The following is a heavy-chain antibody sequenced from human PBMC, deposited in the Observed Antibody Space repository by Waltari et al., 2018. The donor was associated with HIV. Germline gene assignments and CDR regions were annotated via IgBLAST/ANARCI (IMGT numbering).Heavy chain of an antibody. CDR2: IWYEGGNK. CDR1: GCSFSREG. Sequence: QVPLLASGGGVVQPGKSLRSNCVASGCSFSREGRQRVGQVPGKGLEWVALIWYEGGNKKYVDAVRGRFTISRDNSKNTVNLQMNSLREEDTATYYCARKKEGGYSYGAVHYGMDVWGQGTTVIVSS. CDR3: ARKKEGGYSYGAVHYGMDV. D-gene: IGHD5-18*01. V-gene: IGHV3-33*01. J-gene: IGHJ6*02.